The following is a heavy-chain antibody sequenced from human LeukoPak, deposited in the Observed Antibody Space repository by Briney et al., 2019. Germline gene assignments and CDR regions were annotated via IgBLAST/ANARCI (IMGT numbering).Heavy chain of an antibody. J-gene: IGHJ4*02. D-gene: IGHD6-19*01. Sequence: GGSLRLSCAASGFTFSSYEMNWVRQAPGKGLEWVSYISSSGSTMYYADSVKGRFTISRDNAKNTLYLQMNSLRAEDTAVYYCARDAYSSVESWGQGTLVTVSS. CDR1: GFTFSSYE. CDR3: ARDAYSSVES. V-gene: IGHV3-48*03. CDR2: ISSSGSTM.